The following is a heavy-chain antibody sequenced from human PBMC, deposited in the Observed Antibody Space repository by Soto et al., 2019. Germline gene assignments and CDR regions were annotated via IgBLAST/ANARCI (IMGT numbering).Heavy chain of an antibody. D-gene: IGHD6-13*01. CDR1: GGTFSSYA. J-gene: IGHJ4*02. V-gene: IGHV1-69*13. CDR2: IIPIFGTA. Sequence: SVKVSCKASGGTFSSYAISWVRQAPGQGLEWMGGIIPIFGTANYAQKFQGRVTITADESTSTAYMELSSLRSEDTAVYYCARGEKQQLVIGGHFDYWGQGTLVTVSS. CDR3: ARGEKQQLVIGGHFDY.